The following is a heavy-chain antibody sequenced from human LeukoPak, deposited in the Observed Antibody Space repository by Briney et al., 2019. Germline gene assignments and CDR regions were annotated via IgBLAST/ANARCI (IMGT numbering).Heavy chain of an antibody. Sequence: ASVKVSCKASGYTFTSYGLNWVRQAPGQGLEWMGWISAYNGKTNYAQKLQGRVTLTTDTSTSTAYMELRSLRSEDTAVYYCARESIAAASNAFDIWGHGTMVTVSS. J-gene: IGHJ3*02. V-gene: IGHV1-18*01. CDR3: ARESIAAASNAFDI. CDR2: ISAYNGKT. CDR1: GYTFTSYG. D-gene: IGHD6-13*01.